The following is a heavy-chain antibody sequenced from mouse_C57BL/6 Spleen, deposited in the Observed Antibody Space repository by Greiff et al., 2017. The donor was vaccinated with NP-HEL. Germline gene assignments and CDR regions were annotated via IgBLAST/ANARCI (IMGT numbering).Heavy chain of an antibody. CDR3: AKDSGYFDY. J-gene: IGHJ2*01. V-gene: IGHV1-55*01. CDR2: IYPGSGST. D-gene: IGHD6-2*01. CDR1: GYTFTSYW. Sequence: QVQLKQSGAELVKPGASVKMSCKASGYTFTSYWITWVKQRPGQGLEWIGDIYPGSGSTNYNEKFKSKATLTVDTSSSTAYMQLSSLTSEDSAVYYCAKDSGYFDYWGQSTTLTVSS.